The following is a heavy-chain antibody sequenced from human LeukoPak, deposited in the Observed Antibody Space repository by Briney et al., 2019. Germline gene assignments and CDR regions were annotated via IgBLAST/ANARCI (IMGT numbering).Heavy chain of an antibody. CDR3: ARVNYYDTKIDP. Sequence: PGGSLRLSCAASGFTFSSYSMNWVRQAPGKGLEWVSSISSSSSYIYYADSVKGRFTISRDNARRSLYLQMNSLRADDMAVYFCARVNYYDTKIDPWGPGTLVTVSS. D-gene: IGHD3-22*01. CDR2: ISSSSSYI. J-gene: IGHJ5*02. CDR1: GFTFSSYS. V-gene: IGHV3-21*04.